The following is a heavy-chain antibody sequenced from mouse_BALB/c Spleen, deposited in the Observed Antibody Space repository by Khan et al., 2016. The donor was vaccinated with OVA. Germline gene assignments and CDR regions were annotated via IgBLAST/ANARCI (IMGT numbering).Heavy chain of an antibody. V-gene: IGHV3-2*02. CDR2: ISYSDST. CDR1: GYSITSNYA. J-gene: IGHJ2*01. Sequence: VQLKESGPGLVKPSQSLSLTCTVTGYSITSNYAWNWIRQFPGNKLEWMGYISYSDSTSYNPSLKSRISITRDTSQNQFSLQLNSVTTEDTATYYCARGNYYRYYFDYWGQGTTLTVSS. CDR3: ARGNYYRYYFDY. D-gene: IGHD1-1*01.